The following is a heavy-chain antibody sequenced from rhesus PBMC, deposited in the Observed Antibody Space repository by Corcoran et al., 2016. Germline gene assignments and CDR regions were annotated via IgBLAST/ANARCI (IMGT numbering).Heavy chain of an antibody. J-gene: IGHJ4*01. CDR2: IYGSGGST. D-gene: IGHD6-31*01. CDR1: GGSISSSNW. V-gene: IGHV4-93*01. CDR3: ARPWGIAAAGSDY. Sequence: QVQLQESGPAVVKPSETLSLTCAVSGGSISSSNWWSWIRHSPGKGLEWIGGIYGSGGSTKYNPSLKSRVTISQDTSKNQFSLKLSSVTAADTAVYYCARPWGIAAAGSDYWGQGVLVTVSS.